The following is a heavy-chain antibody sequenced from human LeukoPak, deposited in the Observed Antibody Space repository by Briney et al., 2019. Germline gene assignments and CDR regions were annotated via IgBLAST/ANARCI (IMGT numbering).Heavy chain of an antibody. CDR1: GGSISSSTYY. D-gene: IGHD3-22*01. CDR3: ARDPVYYYDSSGYYVEHYFDY. Sequence: PSETLSLTCTVSGGSISSSTYYWSWIRQPPGKGLEWIRSIYYSGSTYYNPSLKSRVTISVDTSKNQFSLKLSSVTAADTAVYYCARDPVYYYDSSGYYVEHYFDYWGQGTLATVSS. V-gene: IGHV4-39*07. J-gene: IGHJ4*02. CDR2: IYYSGST.